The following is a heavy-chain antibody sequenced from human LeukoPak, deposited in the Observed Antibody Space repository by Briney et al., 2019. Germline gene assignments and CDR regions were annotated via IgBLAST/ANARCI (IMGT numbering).Heavy chain of an antibody. CDR1: GYSFTSYW. V-gene: IGHV5-51*01. D-gene: IGHD5-18*01. CDR2: IYPGDSDT. CDR3: ARHGPRIQLWPGVKRRPSDYFDC. Sequence: GESLKISCKGSGYSFTSYWIGWVRQMPGKGLEWMGIIYPGDSDTRYSPSFQGQVTISADKSISTAYLQWSSLKASDTAMYYCARHGPRIQLWPGVKRRPSDYFDCWGQGTLVTVSS. J-gene: IGHJ4*02.